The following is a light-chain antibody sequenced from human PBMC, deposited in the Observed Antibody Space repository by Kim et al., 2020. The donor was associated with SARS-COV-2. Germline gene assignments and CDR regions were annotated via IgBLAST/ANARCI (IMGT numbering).Light chain of an antibody. CDR3: GTWDSSLRVVV. CDR1: SSNIGNNY. CDR2: DND. Sequence: QSVLTQPPSVSAAPGQMVTISCSGSSSNIGNNYVSWYQHLPATAPKLLIYDNDKRPSGIPDRFSGSKSGTSATLGISGLQTGDEADYYCGTWDSSLRVVVFGGGTQLTVL. J-gene: IGLJ2*01. V-gene: IGLV1-51*01.